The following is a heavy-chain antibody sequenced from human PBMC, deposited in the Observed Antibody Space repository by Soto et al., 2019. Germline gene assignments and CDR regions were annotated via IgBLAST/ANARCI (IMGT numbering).Heavy chain of an antibody. CDR3: AKLVAG. V-gene: IGHV3-23*01. D-gene: IGHD2-8*02. CDR2: ITNNGAST. CDR1: GFTFSSSA. J-gene: IGHJ4*02. Sequence: EVQLLESGGGLVQPWGSLRLSCAASGFTFSSSAMSWVRQAPGKGLEWVSTITNNGASTYYADSVKGRFTISRDTSKNTLYLQMNSLRAEDTAVYYCAKLVAGWGQGTLVTVSS.